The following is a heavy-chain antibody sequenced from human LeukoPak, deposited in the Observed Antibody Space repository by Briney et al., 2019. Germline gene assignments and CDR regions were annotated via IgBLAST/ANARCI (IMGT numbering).Heavy chain of an antibody. CDR1: GGSISSYY. J-gene: IGHJ4*02. Sequence: TPSETLSLTCTVSGGSISSYYWSWIRQPPGKGLEWIGYIYYSGSTHYNPSLKSRVTISVDTSKNQFPLKLSSVTAADTAVYYCASGGAGIAVAGNPSSDLPFDYWGQGTLVTVSS. CDR3: ASGGAGIAVAGNPSSDLPFDY. CDR2: IYYSGST. D-gene: IGHD6-19*01. V-gene: IGHV4-59*01.